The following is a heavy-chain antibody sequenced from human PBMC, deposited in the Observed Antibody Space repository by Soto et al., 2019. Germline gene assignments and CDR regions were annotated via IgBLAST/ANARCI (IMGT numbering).Heavy chain of an antibody. J-gene: IGHJ6*02. CDR3: ARAYSSSWKDYGMDV. CDR1: GGSISSGDYY. Sequence: SETLSLTCTVSGGSISSGDYYWSWIRQPPGKGLEWIRYIYYSGSTYYNPSLKSRVTISVDTSKNQFSLKLSSATAADTAVYYCARAYSSSWKDYGMDVWGQGTTVTVSS. D-gene: IGHD6-13*01. CDR2: IYYSGST. V-gene: IGHV4-30-4*08.